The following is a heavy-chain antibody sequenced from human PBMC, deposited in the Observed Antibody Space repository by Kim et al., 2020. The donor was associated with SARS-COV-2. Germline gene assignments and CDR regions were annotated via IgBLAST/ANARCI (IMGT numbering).Heavy chain of an antibody. Sequence: GGSLRLSCAASGFTFSSYGMHWVRQAPGKGLEWVAVISYDGSNKYYADSVKGRFTISRDNSKNTLYLQMNSLRAEDTAVYYCAKSYGGISVDYWCQGTL. CDR1: GFTFSSYG. CDR3: AKSYGGISVDY. D-gene: IGHD6-19*01. J-gene: IGHJ4*02. V-gene: IGHV3-30*18. CDR2: ISYDGSNK.